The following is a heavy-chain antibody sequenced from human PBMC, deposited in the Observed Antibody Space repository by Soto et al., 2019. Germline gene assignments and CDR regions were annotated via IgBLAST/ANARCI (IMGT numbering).Heavy chain of an antibody. CDR2: ISGSGGST. CDR1: GYTFNTYY. Sequence: ASVKVYCKASGYTFNTYYIAWVRQAPGQGLEWMGMISGSGGSTSYAQKFQGRVTMTTDTSTSTVYMELSSLRSEDTAVYYCARNAYGSGNYYYYYGMDVWGQGTTVTVSS. D-gene: IGHD3-10*01. CDR3: ARNAYGSGNYYYYYGMDV. J-gene: IGHJ6*02. V-gene: IGHV1-46*02.